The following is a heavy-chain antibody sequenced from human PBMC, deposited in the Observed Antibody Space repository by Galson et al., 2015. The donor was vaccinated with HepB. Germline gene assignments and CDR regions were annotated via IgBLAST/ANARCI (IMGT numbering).Heavy chain of an antibody. D-gene: IGHD5-18*01. CDR3: VRNERGPSFARYFYYYYMDA. CDR1: GFTFNNHW. V-gene: IGHV3-74*01. J-gene: IGHJ6*03. CDR2: IKNDGSIE. Sequence: SLRLSCAASGFTFNNHWMHWVRQAPGKGLVWVARIKNDGSIESYADSVQGRFTISRDNAKNTLYLQMNSLGAEDTAVYYCVRNERGPSFARYFYYYYMDAWGRATTVTVS.